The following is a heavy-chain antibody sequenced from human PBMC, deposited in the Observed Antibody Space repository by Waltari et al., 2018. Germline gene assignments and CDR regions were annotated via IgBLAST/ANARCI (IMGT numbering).Heavy chain of an antibody. CDR1: GYTFTSYG. CDR2: ISAYNGNT. Sequence: LAQSGPEVKKPGASVTVSCKAPGYTFTSYGHSWVRRGTGQGLEWRGWISAYNGNTNYAQKPQGRVPMTTDTSTSTAYMELRGLRSDDTAVYYCARAEDVWGSYRYAGADYWGQGTLVTVSS. CDR3: ARAEDVWGSYRYAGADY. J-gene: IGHJ4*02. D-gene: IGHD3-16*02. V-gene: IGHV1-18*04.